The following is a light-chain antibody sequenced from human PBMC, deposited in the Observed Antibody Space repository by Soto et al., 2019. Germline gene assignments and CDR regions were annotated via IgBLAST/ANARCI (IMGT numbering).Light chain of an antibody. J-gene: IGLJ1*01. CDR2: EVT. CDR1: SSDVGGYNY. V-gene: IGLV2-8*01. CDR3: SSYADSSSYV. Sequence: LTQPPSASGSPGQSVTISCTGTSSDVGGYNYVYWYQQHPGKAPKLMIYEVTKRPSGVPDRFSGSKSGNTASLTVSGLQAEDEADYYCSSYADSSSYVFGTGTKVTVL.